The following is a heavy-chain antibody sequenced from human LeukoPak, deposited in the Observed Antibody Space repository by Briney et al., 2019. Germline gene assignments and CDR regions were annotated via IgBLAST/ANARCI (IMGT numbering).Heavy chain of an antibody. J-gene: IGHJ4*02. CDR3: ARDPTTYYDFWSGYFDFGY. CDR1: GGSISSYY. D-gene: IGHD3-3*01. V-gene: IGHV4-4*07. Sequence: SETLSLTCTVSGGSISSYYWSWIRQPAGKGLEWIGRIYTSGSTNYNPSLKSRVTMSVDTSKNQFSLKLSSVTAADTAVYYCARDPTTYYDFWSGYFDFGYWGQGTLVTVSS. CDR2: IYTSGST.